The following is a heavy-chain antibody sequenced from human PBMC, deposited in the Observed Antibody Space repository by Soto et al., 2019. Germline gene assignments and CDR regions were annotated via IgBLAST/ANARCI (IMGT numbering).Heavy chain of an antibody. CDR3: ARIPASYGMDV. CDR2: IDWDDDK. V-gene: IGHV2-70*04. Sequence: ESGPTLVNPTHTLTLTCTFSGFSLSTSGMRVSWIRQPPGKALEWLARIDWDDDKFYSTSLKTRLTISKDTSKNQVVLTMTNMDPVDTATYYCARIPASYGMDVWGQGTTVTVSS. CDR1: GFSLSTSGMR. D-gene: IGHD6-25*01. J-gene: IGHJ6*02.